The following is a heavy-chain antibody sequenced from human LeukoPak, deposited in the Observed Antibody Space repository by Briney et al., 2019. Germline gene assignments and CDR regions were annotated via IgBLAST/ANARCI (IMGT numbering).Heavy chain of an antibody. CDR2: MFHSGST. CDR1: GYSISSGHY. D-gene: IGHD4-17*01. J-gene: IGHJ4*02. CDR3: ARAGTNLGDYDY. Sequence: SETLSLTCTVSGYSISSGHYWAWIRQSPEKGLEWIASMFHSGSTYYNPSLKSRVATSADTSKNEFSLKLSSVTAADTAVYYCARAGTNLGDYDYWGQGTLVTVSS. V-gene: IGHV4-38-2*02.